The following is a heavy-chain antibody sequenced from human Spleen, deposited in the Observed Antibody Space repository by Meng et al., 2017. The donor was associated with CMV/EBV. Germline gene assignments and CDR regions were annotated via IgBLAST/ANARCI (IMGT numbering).Heavy chain of an antibody. V-gene: IGHV1-2*02. CDR1: GGTFSSYA. CDR2: INPNSGGT. J-gene: IGHJ4*02. D-gene: IGHD3-22*01. Sequence: ASVKVSCKASGGTFSSYAISWVRQAPGQGLEWMGWINPNSGGTNYVQKFQGRVTMTRDTSISTAYMELSSLRSDDTAVYYCARDLRYYESSGPIYYWGQGTLVTVSS. CDR3: ARDLRYYESSGPIYY.